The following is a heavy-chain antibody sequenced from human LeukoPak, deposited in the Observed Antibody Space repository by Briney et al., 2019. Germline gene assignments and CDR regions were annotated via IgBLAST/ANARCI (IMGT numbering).Heavy chain of an antibody. V-gene: IGHV3-21*01. CDR1: GFTFSSYS. Sequence: GGSLRLSCAASGFTFSSYSMNWVRQAPGKGLEWVSSISSSSSYIYYADSVKGRFTISRDNAKNSLYLRMNSLRAEDTAVYYCARDGFGAAAWGTNGMDVWGQGTTVTVSS. D-gene: IGHD6-13*01. J-gene: IGHJ6*02. CDR3: ARDGFGAAAWGTNGMDV. CDR2: ISSSSSYI.